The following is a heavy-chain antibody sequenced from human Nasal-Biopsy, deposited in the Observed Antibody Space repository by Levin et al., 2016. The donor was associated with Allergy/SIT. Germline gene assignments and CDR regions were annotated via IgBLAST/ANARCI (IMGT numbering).Heavy chain of an antibody. CDR2: ITYSGGNT. CDR1: GFTFSSYA. D-gene: IGHD3-22*01. V-gene: IGHV3-23*01. J-gene: IGHJ4*02. Sequence: GGSLRLSCAASGFTFSSYAMSWVRQAPGKGLEWVSTITYSGGNTYYADSVKGRFTISRDNPKNTLYLEMNSLRAEDSAVYYCAKDPFYDTNSHYSPFDSWGQGTLVTVSS. CDR3: AKDPFYDTNSHYSPFDS.